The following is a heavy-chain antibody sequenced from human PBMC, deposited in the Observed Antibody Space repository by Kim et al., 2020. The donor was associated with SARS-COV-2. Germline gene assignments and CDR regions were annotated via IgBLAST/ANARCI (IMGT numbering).Heavy chain of an antibody. CDR2: IIGSGGAT. CDR3: AKGFGGDRAY. D-gene: IGHD2-21*01. CDR1: GFPFTGYT. J-gene: IGHJ4*02. Sequence: GGSLRLSCAASGFPFTGYTMNWVRQASGKGLEWVSGIIGSGGATYYADSVKGRFTISRDNSKNTLYLHMNTLRADDTAVYYCAKGFGGDRAYWGQGTLVTVSS. V-gene: IGHV3-23*01.